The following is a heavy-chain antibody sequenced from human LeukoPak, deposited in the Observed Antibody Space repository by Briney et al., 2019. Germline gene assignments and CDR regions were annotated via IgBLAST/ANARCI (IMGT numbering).Heavy chain of an antibody. Sequence: GGSLRLSCAASGFTFSSYSMNWVRQAPGKGLEWVSSISSSSSYIYYADSVKGRFTISRDNAKNSLYLQMNSLRAEDTAVYYCARDQSEDTAMDRYYFDYWGQGTLVTVSS. CDR2: ISSSSSYI. CDR3: ARDQSEDTAMDRYYFDY. D-gene: IGHD5-18*01. V-gene: IGHV3-21*01. CDR1: GFTFSSYS. J-gene: IGHJ4*02.